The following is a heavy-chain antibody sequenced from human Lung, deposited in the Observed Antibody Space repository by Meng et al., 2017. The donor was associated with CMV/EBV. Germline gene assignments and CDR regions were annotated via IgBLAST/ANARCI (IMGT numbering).Heavy chain of an antibody. D-gene: IGHD1-1*01. J-gene: IGHJ6*02. CDR3: ARGRGDNWYYYGMDV. CDR1: GFTFSAYE. Sequence: GGSXRLXXAASGFTFSAYEMNWVRQAPGKGLEWVLYISSSGRTTYYADSVKGRFTISRDNPKKSLYLQMNSLRAEDTALYYCARGRGDNWYYYGMDVLGQGXTVTVSS. V-gene: IGHV3-48*03. CDR2: ISSSGRTT.